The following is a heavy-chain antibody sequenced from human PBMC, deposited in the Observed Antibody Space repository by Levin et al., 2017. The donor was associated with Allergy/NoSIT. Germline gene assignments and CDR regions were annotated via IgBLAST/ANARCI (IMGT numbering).Heavy chain of an antibody. CDR2: TYHGGNT. D-gene: IGHD2-21*01. J-gene: IGHJ4*02. CDR1: GASISSSSW. CDR3: ARDVPANCNGDSCSWSFDF. Sequence: SETLSLTCAVSGASISSSSWWDWVRQPPGKGLEWIGETYHGGNTIYNPSLKSRVTISVDKSKNQFSLKLSSVTAADTAIYYCARDVPANCNGDSCSWSFDFWSQGTLVTVSS. V-gene: IGHV4-4*02.